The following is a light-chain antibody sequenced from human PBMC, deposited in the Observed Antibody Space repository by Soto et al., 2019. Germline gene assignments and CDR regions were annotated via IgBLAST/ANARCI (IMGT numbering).Light chain of an antibody. J-gene: IGKJ4*01. V-gene: IGKV4-1*01. CDR1: QSVLYSSNNRNY. CDR2: WAS. Sequence: DIVMTQSPDSLAVSMGESATINCNSSQSVLYSSNNRNYLAWYQQRLGQPPKLIFYWASTRESGVPDRFSGSGSGTDFTLTISSLQAEDVAVYYCQQYYSAPLTFGRGTKVDIK. CDR3: QQYYSAPLT.